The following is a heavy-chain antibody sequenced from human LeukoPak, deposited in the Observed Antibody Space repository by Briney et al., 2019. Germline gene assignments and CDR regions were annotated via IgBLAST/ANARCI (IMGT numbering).Heavy chain of an antibody. CDR2: ISSGSDYI. Sequence: PGGSLRLSCASSGFSSYILNWVRQAPGKGLEWVSSISSGSDYIYYADSVKGRFTISRDNAKNSLYLQMNSLRAEDTAIYYCARDPWGTHAYWGQGTLVTVSS. D-gene: IGHD3-16*01. V-gene: IGHV3-21*01. CDR1: GFSSYI. CDR3: ARDPWGTHAY. J-gene: IGHJ4*02.